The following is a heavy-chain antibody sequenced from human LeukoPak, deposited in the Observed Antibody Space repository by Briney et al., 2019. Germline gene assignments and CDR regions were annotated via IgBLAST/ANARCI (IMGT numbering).Heavy chain of an antibody. CDR3: ARQELWFGEQPDY. Sequence: GDSLKISCKGSGYSLTTYWIGWVRQMPGKGLEWMGIIYPGDSDTRYSPSFQGQVTISADKSISTAYLQWSSLKASDTAMYYCARQELWFGEQPDYWGQGTLVTVSS. V-gene: IGHV5-51*01. D-gene: IGHD3-10*01. J-gene: IGHJ4*02. CDR1: GYSLTTYW. CDR2: IYPGDSDT.